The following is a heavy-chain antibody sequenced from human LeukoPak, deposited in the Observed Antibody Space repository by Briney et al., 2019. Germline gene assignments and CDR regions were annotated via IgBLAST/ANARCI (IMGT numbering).Heavy chain of an antibody. CDR2: ISSSSSYI. CDR1: GFTFSSYS. J-gene: IGHJ4*02. Sequence: GGSLRLSCAASGFTFSSYSMNWVRQAPGKGLEWVSTISSSSSYIYYTDSVKGRFTISRDNAKNSLYLQMNSLRAEDTAVYYCARDWSIAGRLTQYYFDYWGQGTLVTVSS. V-gene: IGHV3-21*01. CDR3: ARDWSIAGRLTQYYFDY. D-gene: IGHD6-6*01.